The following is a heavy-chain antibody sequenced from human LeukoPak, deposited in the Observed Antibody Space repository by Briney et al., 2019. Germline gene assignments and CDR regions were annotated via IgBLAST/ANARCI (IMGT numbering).Heavy chain of an antibody. Sequence: SETLSLTCTVSGASIRNYYWSWIRQSPGKGLEWIGYIYYSGSTNYNPSLESRVAMSVDTSKNQFSLRLSSVTAADTAIYYCARRYSSSWYVGFFDPWGQGTLVTASS. CDR1: GASIRNYY. CDR2: IYYSGST. D-gene: IGHD6-13*01. V-gene: IGHV4-59*08. J-gene: IGHJ5*02. CDR3: ARRYSSSWYVGFFDP.